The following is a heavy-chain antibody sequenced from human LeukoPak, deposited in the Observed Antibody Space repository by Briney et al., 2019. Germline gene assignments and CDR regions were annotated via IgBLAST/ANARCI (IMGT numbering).Heavy chain of an antibody. J-gene: IGHJ4*02. V-gene: IGHV3-7*03. CDR2: INHNGNVN. CDR1: GFTFSSYW. CDR3: ARASIVGATFFDY. Sequence: GGSLRLSCAASGFTFSSYWMNWARQAPGKGLEWVASINHNGNVNYYVDSVKGRFIISRDNAKNSLYLQMNSLRAEDTAVYYCARASIVGATFFDYWGQGTLVTVSS. D-gene: IGHD1-26*01.